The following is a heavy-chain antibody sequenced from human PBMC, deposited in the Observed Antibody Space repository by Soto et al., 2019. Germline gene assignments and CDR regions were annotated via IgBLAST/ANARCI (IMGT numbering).Heavy chain of an antibody. CDR3: ARGSWLLSPNFDY. V-gene: IGHV4-59*08. CDR1: GGSISSYY. D-gene: IGHD3-9*01. CDR2: IYYSGST. Sequence: SETLSLTCTVSGGSISSYYWSWIRQPPGKGLEWIGYIYYSGSTNYNPSLKSRVTISVDTSKNQFSLKLSSVTAADTAVYYCARGSWLLSPNFDYWGQGTLVTVSS. J-gene: IGHJ4*02.